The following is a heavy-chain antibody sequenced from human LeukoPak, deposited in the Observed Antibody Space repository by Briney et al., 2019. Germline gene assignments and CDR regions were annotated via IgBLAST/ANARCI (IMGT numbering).Heavy chain of an antibody. J-gene: IGHJ4*02. Sequence: PGGSLRLSCAASGFNFGSYWMHWVRQVPGEGLVWVSRINGDGSSTNYGDSVKGRFTISRDNAKNTIYLQMNSLRAEDTAVYYCETPRESSNYGWVSDYWGQGTLVTVSS. V-gene: IGHV3-74*01. D-gene: IGHD3-10*01. CDR1: GFNFGSYW. CDR3: ETPRESSNYGWVSDY. CDR2: INGDGSST.